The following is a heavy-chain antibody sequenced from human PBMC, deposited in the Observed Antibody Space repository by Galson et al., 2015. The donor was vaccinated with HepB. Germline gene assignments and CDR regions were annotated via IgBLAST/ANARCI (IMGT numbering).Heavy chain of an antibody. CDR1: GFIFSEYY. CDR2: ISRSGRTI. Sequence: SLRLSCAASGFIFSEYYMSWIRQAPGKGLEWLSYISRSGRTIYYADSVKGRFTISRDNAKNTLYLQMNSLRVEDTAVYYCARDQGVPYGYDSDWSGVWFDPWGQGTLVTVSS. CDR3: ARDQGVPYGYDSDWSGVWFDP. J-gene: IGHJ5*02. D-gene: IGHD3-3*01. V-gene: IGHV3-11*01.